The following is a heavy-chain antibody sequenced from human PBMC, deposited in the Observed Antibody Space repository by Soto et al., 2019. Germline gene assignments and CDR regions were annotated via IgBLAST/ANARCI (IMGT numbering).Heavy chain of an antibody. V-gene: IGHV4-34*01. J-gene: IGHJ4*02. D-gene: IGHD6-19*01. CDR2: INHSGST. CDR1: GGSISSYY. Sequence: SETRSLTCTVSGGSISSYYSGWVRQPPGKGLEWVGEINHSGSTNYNPSLKSRVTISVDTSKNQFSLKLSSVTAADTAVYYCARWGSGWYYFDYWGQGTLVTVSS. CDR3: ARWGSGWYYFDY.